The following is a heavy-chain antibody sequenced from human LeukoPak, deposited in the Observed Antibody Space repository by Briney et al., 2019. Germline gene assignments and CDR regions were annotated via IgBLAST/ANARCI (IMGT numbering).Heavy chain of an antibody. CDR2: INHSGST. CDR3: ARAPRTYYYYYGMDV. Sequence: SETLSLTCTVSGGSISSGDYYWSWIRQPPGKGLEWIGEINHSGSTNYNPSLKSRVTISVDTSKNQFSLKLSSVTAADAAVYYCARAPRTYYYYYGMDVWGQGTTVTVSS. V-gene: IGHV4-39*07. CDR1: GGSISSGDYY. J-gene: IGHJ6*02.